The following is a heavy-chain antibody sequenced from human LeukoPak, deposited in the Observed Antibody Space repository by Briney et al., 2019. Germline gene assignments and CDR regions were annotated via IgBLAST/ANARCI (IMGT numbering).Heavy chain of an antibody. CDR3: ARRNTADASIDF. CDR2: IYTSGST. CDR1: GGSISSYY. D-gene: IGHD4-17*01. V-gene: IGHV4-4*07. Sequence: PSETLSLTCTVSGGSISSYYWSWIRQPAGKGLEWIGRIYTSGSTNYNPSLKSRVTMSVDTSKNQFSLKLRSVTATDTAMYYCARRNTADASIDFWGQGTLVTASS. J-gene: IGHJ4*02.